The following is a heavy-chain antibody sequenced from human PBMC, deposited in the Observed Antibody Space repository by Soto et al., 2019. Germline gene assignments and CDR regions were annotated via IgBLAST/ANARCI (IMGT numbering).Heavy chain of an antibody. V-gene: IGHV2-70*01. D-gene: IGHD3-9*01. CDR3: ARIRLDSYYDILTGDYGMDV. CDR2: IDWDDDK. CDR1: GFSLSTSGMC. J-gene: IGHJ6*02. Sequence: GSGPTLVNPTQTLTLTCTFSGFSLSTSGMCVSWIRQPPGKAMEWLALIDWDDDKYYSTSLKTRLTISKDTSNNQVVLTMTNMDPVDTATYYCARIRLDSYYDILTGDYGMDVWGQGTTVTV.